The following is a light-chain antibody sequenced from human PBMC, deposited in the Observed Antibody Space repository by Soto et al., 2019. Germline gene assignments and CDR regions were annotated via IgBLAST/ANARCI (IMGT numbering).Light chain of an antibody. J-gene: IGLJ1*01. V-gene: IGLV2-23*02. CDR3: RSSAGSSRNDV. Sequence: VLTQPASVSGSPGQSITISCTGTSSDVGSYNLVSWYQQHPGKAPKPMIYEVSKRPSGVSNRFSGSKSGNTASLTISGLQAQDEAYYHCRSSAGSSRNDVFGTQSKVTI. CDR2: EVS. CDR1: SSDVGSYNL.